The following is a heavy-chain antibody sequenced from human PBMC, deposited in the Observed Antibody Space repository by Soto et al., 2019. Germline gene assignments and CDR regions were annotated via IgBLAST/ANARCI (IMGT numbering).Heavy chain of an antibody. V-gene: IGHV1-18*01. CDR2: ISAYNGNT. Sequence: GVSVKPSCKASGYTLNIFSSMWARQAPGQGLEWMGWISAYNGNTNYAQKLQGRVTMTTDTSTSTAYMELRSLRSDDTAVYYCARDSVVMGSWFDLWGQGTLVTVSS. D-gene: IGHD3-22*01. CDR1: GYTLNIFS. CDR3: ARDSVVMGSWFDL. J-gene: IGHJ5*02.